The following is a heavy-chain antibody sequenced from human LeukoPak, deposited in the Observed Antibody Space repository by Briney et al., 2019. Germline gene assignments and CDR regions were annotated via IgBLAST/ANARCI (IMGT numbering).Heavy chain of an antibody. CDR1: GGSIRSHY. J-gene: IGHJ3*02. Sequence: SETLSLTCTASGGSIRSHYWSLIRQPPGKGLEWIGYIYYSGSTCYNPSLKSRVTISVDTSKNQLSLKLSSVTAADTAVYYCARVLSWAFDIWGQGTMVTVSS. CDR3: ARVLSWAFDI. CDR2: IYYSGST. D-gene: IGHD3-16*02. V-gene: IGHV4-59*11.